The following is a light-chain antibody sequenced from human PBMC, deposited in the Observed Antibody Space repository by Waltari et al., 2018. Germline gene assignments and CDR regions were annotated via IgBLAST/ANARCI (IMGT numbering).Light chain of an antibody. CDR1: QGVSTW. CDR3: QQVNSFPIT. V-gene: IGKV1-12*01. J-gene: IGKJ3*01. CDR2: AAS. Sequence: DIQMTQSPSSVSASVGDRVTITWGASQGVSTWLAWYQQKPGKAPKLLIYAASNLQSGVPSRFSGSGSGTDFTLAISSLQPEDFATYYCQQVNSFPITFGPGTKVDIK.